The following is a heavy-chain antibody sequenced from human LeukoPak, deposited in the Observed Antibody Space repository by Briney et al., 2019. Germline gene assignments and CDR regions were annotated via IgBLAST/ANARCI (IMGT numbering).Heavy chain of an antibody. CDR2: INPNSGGT. V-gene: IGHV1-2*02. CDR1: GYTFTGYY. CDR3: ARECKTNYGDWLAS. J-gene: IGHJ5*01. D-gene: IGHD4-17*01. Sequence: ASVKVSCKASGYTFTGYYMHWVRQASGQGLEWMGWINPNSGGTNYAQKFQGRVTMTRDTSISTAYMELSRLRSDDTAVYYCARECKTNYGDWLASWGQGTLVTVSS.